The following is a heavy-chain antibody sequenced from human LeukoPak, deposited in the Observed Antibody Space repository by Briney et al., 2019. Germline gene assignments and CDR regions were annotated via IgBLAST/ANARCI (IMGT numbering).Heavy chain of an antibody. D-gene: IGHD4-17*01. CDR3: AKEETVNFDY. CDR1: GFTFSSYA. CDR2: ISSNGGST. J-gene: IGHJ4*02. V-gene: IGHV3-64*01. Sequence: GGSLRLSCAASGFTFSSYAMHWVRQAPGKGLEYVSAISSNGGSTYYANSVKGRFTISRDNSKNTLYLQMGSLRVEDTAVYHCAKEETVNFDYWGQGTLVTVSS.